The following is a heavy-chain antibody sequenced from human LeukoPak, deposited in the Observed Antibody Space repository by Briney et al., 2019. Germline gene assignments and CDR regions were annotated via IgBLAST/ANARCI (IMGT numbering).Heavy chain of an antibody. J-gene: IGHJ1*01. CDR2: ISYDGSNK. V-gene: IGHV3-30*18. CDR3: AKDRSSGWPEYFQH. CDR1: GFTFSSYG. Sequence: GRSLRLSCAASGFTFSSYGMHWVRQAPGKGLEWVAVISYDGSNKYYADSVKGRFTISRDNSKNTLYLQMNSLRAEDTAVYYCAKDRSSGWPEYFQHWGQDTLVTVSS. D-gene: IGHD6-19*01.